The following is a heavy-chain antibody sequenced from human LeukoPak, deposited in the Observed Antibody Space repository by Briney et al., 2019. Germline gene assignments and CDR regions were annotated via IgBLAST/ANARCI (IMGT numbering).Heavy chain of an antibody. Sequence: GGSLRLSCAASGFTFSSYWMSWVRQAPGKGLEWVANIKQDGSEKYYVDSVKGRFTISRDNAKNSLYLQMNSLIPEDTAVYYCAKDPYDIGSSYMDVWGKGTTVTVSS. J-gene: IGHJ6*03. CDR1: GFTFSSYW. CDR2: IKQDGSEK. D-gene: IGHD3-9*01. V-gene: IGHV3-7*01. CDR3: AKDPYDIGSSYMDV.